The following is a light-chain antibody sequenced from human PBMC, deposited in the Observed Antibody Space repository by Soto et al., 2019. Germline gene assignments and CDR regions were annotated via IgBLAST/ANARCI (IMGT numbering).Light chain of an antibody. V-gene: IGKV2-28*01. CDR3: MQALQRPPT. J-gene: IGKJ1*01. CDR1: QSLLHCNGYDS. CDR2: LGS. Sequence: EIVMTQSPLSLPVTPGEPASISCRSSQSLLHCNGYDSLDWYLQKPGQSPQLLIYLGSNRASGVPARFSGSGSGTDFTLQISRVEADDVGVYYCMQALQRPPTFGQGTKVEIK.